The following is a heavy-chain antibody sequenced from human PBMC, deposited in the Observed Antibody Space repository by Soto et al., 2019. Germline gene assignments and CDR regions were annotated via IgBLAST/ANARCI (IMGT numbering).Heavy chain of an antibody. CDR1: GGTFRTNA. V-gene: IGHV1-69*12. D-gene: IGHD3-3*02. Sequence: QVQLVQSGAEVKKPGSSVKISCKASGGTFRTNAFSWVRQAPGQGLEWMGGIIPIFPTPDYAQKFQGRVTITADESTTTTYMQLSSLRSEDTATYYCARDKDRQQLGGNYYYIMDVWGQGTTVTVSS. J-gene: IGHJ6*02. CDR3: ARDKDRQQLGGNYYYIMDV. CDR2: IIPIFPTP.